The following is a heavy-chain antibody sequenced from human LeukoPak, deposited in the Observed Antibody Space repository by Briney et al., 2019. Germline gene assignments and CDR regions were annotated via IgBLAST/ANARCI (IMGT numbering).Heavy chain of an antibody. J-gene: IGHJ5*02. D-gene: IGHD3-22*01. CDR3: AREGYYDSSGYLYWFDP. CDR1: GFTFSPHW. Sequence: PGGSLRLSCAASGFTFSPHWMHWVRQAPGKGLVWVSLINSDGSSTNYADSVKGRFTISRDNTKNTLYLQMNSLRAEDTAVYYCAREGYYDSSGYLYWFDPWGQGTLVTVSS. V-gene: IGHV3-74*01. CDR2: INSDGSST.